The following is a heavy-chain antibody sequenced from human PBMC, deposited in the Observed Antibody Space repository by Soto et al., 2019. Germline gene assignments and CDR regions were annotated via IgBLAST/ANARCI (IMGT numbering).Heavy chain of an antibody. Sequence: SETLSLTCSVSGASIRSYYWHWIRQPPGKGLEWIGYVYTSDYTRYSSSLKSRVTISVDTSKSQFYLRLNSVTAADTAVYYCASSAGHNGDFFYYKGMDVWGQGTTVTVSS. D-gene: IGHD3-10*01. V-gene: IGHV4-4*08. CDR3: ASSAGHNGDFFYYKGMDV. CDR2: VYTSDYT. J-gene: IGHJ6*02. CDR1: GASIRSYY.